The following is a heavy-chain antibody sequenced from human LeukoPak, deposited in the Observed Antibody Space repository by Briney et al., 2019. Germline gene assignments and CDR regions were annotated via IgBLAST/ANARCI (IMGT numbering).Heavy chain of an antibody. Sequence: PSETLSLTCTVSGGSISSYYWSWIRQPAGKGLEWIGRIYTSGSTNYNPSLKSRVTMSVDTSKNQFSLKLSSVTAADTAVYYCAGTVRYCSSTSCYDAPYYYYYGMDVWGQGTTVTVSS. V-gene: IGHV4-4*07. CDR3: AGTVRYCSSTSCYDAPYYYYYGMDV. D-gene: IGHD2-2*01. CDR1: GGSISSYY. J-gene: IGHJ6*02. CDR2: IYTSGST.